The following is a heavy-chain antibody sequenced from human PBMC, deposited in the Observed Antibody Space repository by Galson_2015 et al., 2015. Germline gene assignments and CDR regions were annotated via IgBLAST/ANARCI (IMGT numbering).Heavy chain of an antibody. CDR2: ISSSSSYI. D-gene: IGHD2-21*02. CDR3: ARDNAADCGGDCQSY. V-gene: IGHV3-21*01. CDR1: GFTFSSYS. J-gene: IGHJ4*01. Sequence: SLRLSCAASGFTFSSYSMNWIRQAPGKGLEWVSSISSSSSYIYYADSVKGRFTISRDNAKNSLYLQMNSLRAEDTAVYYCARDNAADCGGDCQSYWGQGTLVTVSS.